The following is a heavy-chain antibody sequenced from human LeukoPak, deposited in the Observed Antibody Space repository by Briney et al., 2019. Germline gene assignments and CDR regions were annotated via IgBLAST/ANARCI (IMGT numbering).Heavy chain of an antibody. D-gene: IGHD5-18*01. V-gene: IGHV1-69*13. CDR1: GGTFSSYA. CDR3: AREVPDTAMVSDAFDI. Sequence: SVKVSCKASGGTFSSYAISWVRQAPGQGLEWMGGIIPIFGTANYAQKFQGRVTITADESTSTAYMELSSLRSEDTAVYYCAREVPDTAMVSDAFDIWGQGTMVTVSS. J-gene: IGHJ3*02. CDR2: IIPIFGTA.